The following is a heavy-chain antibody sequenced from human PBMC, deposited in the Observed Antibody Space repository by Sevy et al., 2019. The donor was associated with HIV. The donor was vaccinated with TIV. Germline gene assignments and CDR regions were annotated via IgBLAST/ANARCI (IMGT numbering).Heavy chain of an antibody. D-gene: IGHD3-22*01. CDR1: GFSFSANW. CDR3: ATAPGYYDSSPFDY. Sequence: GGSLRLSCAASGFSFSANWMNWVRQAPGKGLEWVANIKGDGSDKHYVDSVEGRFTISRDNAKNVLYLQMNSLKTEDTAVYYCATAPGYYDSSPFDYWGPGTLVTVSS. CDR2: IKGDGSDK. J-gene: IGHJ4*02. V-gene: IGHV3-7*03.